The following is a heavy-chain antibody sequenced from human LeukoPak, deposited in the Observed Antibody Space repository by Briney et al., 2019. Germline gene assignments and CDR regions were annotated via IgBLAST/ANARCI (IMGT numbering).Heavy chain of an antibody. CDR3: TRRGPEVAVTTLFDY. CDR2: IRRKAYGGTT. V-gene: IGHV3-49*03. J-gene: IGHJ4*02. Sequence: LPLTCTVSGYSISSGYYWGWFRQAPGKGLEWVGFIRRKAYGGTTEYAASVKGRFTISRDDSKSIAYLQMNSLKTEDTAVYYCTRRGPEVAVTTLFDYWGQGTLVSVSS. CDR1: GYSISSGYY. D-gene: IGHD1-26*01.